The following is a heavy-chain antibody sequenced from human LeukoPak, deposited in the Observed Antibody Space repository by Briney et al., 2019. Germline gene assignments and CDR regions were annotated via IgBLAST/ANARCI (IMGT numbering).Heavy chain of an antibody. CDR1: GYTFTGYY. J-gene: IGHJ4*02. CDR3: ARVPAVGAQYYFDY. Sequence: ASVKVSCKASGYTFTGYYMHWVRQAPGQGLEWMGWINTNTGNPTYAQGFTGRFVFSLDTSVSTAYLQISSLKAEDTAVYYCARVPAVGAQYYFDYWGQGTLVTVSS. V-gene: IGHV7-4-1*02. CDR2: INTNTGNP. D-gene: IGHD1-26*01.